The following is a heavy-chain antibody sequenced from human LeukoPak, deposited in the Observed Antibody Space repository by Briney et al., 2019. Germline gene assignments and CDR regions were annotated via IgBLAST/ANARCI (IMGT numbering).Heavy chain of an antibody. CDR1: GFTFSSYG. CDR3: ARDTIGMDV. J-gene: IGHJ6*04. CDR2: IWYDGSNK. Sequence: GGSLRLSCAASGFTFSSYGMHWVRQAPGKGLEWVAVIWYDGSNKYYADSVKGRFTISRDNSKNTLYLQMNSLRAEDTVVYYCARDTIGMDVWGKGTTVTLSS. V-gene: IGHV3-33*01. D-gene: IGHD5-24*01.